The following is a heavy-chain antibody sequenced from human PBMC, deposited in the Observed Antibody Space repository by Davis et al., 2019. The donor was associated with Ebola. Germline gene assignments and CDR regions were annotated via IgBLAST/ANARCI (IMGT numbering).Heavy chain of an antibody. V-gene: IGHV3-23*01. D-gene: IGHD1-26*01. CDR1: GFVFRNYP. CDR3: AKDTSNIWFDI. Sequence: GESLKISCAASGFVFRNYPMSWVRQAPGKGLEWVSTLGTSADTYYADSVKGRFTISRDNSKNTLYLQMNGLRVEDTAIYYCAKDTSNIWFDIWGQGTNVTVSS. J-gene: IGHJ3*02. CDR2: LGTSADT.